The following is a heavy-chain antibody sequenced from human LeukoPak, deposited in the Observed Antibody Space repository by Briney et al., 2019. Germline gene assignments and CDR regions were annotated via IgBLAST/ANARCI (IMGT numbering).Heavy chain of an antibody. Sequence: ASVKVSCKASGYTFTSYGISWVRQAPGQGLEWMGGIIPIFGTANYAQKFQGRVTITADESTSTAYMELSSLRSEDTAVYYCARAGGEDTAMGIWAFDYWGQGTLVTVSS. CDR2: IIPIFGTA. CDR1: GYTFTSYG. V-gene: IGHV1-69*13. D-gene: IGHD5-18*01. CDR3: ARAGGEDTAMGIWAFDY. J-gene: IGHJ4*02.